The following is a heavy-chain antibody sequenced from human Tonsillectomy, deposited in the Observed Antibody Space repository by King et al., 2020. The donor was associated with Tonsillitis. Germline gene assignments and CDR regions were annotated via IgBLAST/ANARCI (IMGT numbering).Heavy chain of an antibody. CDR1: VFSLSTSGMC. CDR2: IYWDDDK. CDR3: ARVSMVRGVIITQNYYYYYMDV. D-gene: IGHD3-10*01. V-gene: IGHV2-70*11. Sequence: VTLKESGPSLVKPTQTLTLTCTFSVFSLSTSGMCGSWIRQPPGKALEWLARIYWDDDKYYSTSLDTRLTTSKDTSKNQVSLTMTNMDPVDTATYYCARVSMVRGVIITQNYYYYYMDVWGKGTTVTVSS. J-gene: IGHJ6*03.